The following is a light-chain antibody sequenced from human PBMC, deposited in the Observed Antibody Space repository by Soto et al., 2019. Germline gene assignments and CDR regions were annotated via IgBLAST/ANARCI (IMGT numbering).Light chain of an antibody. CDR3: QQSYDSPT. J-gene: IGKJ5*01. V-gene: IGKV1-39*01. CDR1: QTINTY. Sequence: DIQMTQSPSSLSASVGDRVTIICRASQTINTYLNWYQQKSGKAPKLLINAAFRLQSGVPSRFSGSGSGTDFTLTTSSLHPEDSAIYFCQQSYDSPTFGQGTRLEIK. CDR2: AAF.